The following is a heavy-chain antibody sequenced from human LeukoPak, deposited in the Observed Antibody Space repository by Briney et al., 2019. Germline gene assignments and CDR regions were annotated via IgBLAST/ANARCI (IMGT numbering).Heavy chain of an antibody. Sequence: GGSLRLSCAASGFNFGSYAMNWVRQAPGQGLEWVSSITSGSSYIYYADSVKGRFTISRDNAEDSLYLQMNSLRAEDTAVYYCASPAAVDYWGQGTLVTVSS. CDR2: ITSGSSYI. CDR3: ASPAAVDY. D-gene: IGHD6-13*01. CDR1: GFNFGSYA. V-gene: IGHV3-21*04. J-gene: IGHJ4*02.